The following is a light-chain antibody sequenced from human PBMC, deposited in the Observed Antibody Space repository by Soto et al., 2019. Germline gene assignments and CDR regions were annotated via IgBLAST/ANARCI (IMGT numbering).Light chain of an antibody. J-gene: IGLJ1*01. CDR3: CSYAGSRTFV. CDR1: SGDVGSFDL. V-gene: IGLV2-23*02. Sequence: QPVLTQPVSVSGSHGQSIPIFCTGTSGDVGSFDLVSWYQQHPGKAPKLIIYEVNKRPSAVSNRFSGSKSDNTASLTISGLQAEDEADYYCCSYAGSRTFVFGTGTKVTVL. CDR2: EVN.